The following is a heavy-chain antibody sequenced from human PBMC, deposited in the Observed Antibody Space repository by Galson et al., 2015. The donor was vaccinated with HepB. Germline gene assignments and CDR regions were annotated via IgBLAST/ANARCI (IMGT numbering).Heavy chain of an antibody. CDR3: ARVRIAVAENYYYYYGMDV. CDR2: ISAYNGNT. V-gene: IGHV1-18*01. J-gene: IGHJ6*02. Sequence: SVKVSCKASGSTFPSYGISWVRQAPGQGLEWMGWISAYNGNTNYAQKLQGRVTMTTDTSTSTAYMELRSLRSDDTAVYYCARVRIAVAENYYYYYGMDVWGQGTTVTVSS. D-gene: IGHD6-19*01. CDR1: GSTFPSYG.